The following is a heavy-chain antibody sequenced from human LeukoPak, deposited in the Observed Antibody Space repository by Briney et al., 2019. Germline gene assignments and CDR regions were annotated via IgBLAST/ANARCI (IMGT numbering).Heavy chain of an antibody. V-gene: IGHV1-46*01. CDR1: GYTFTSYY. CDR3: ARDSEPVEMATGMAFDI. CDR2: INPSGGST. J-gene: IGHJ3*02. Sequence: GASAKVSCKASGYTFTSYYMHWVRQAPGQGLEWMGLINPSGGSTSYAQKFQGRVTMTRDTSTSTLYMELSSLRSEDTAVYYCARDSEPVEMATGMAFDIWGQGTMVTVSS. D-gene: IGHD5-24*01.